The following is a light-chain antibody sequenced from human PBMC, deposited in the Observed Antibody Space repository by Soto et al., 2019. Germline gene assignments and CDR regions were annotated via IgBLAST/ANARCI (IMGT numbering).Light chain of an antibody. V-gene: IGKV1-5*03. Sequence: DIQMTQSPSTLSASVGDRVTITCRASQSISTWLAWYQQKPGTAPKLLIYKASTLESGVPSRFSGSRSGTEFTFTVNSLQPDDFATYYCQQYNDSFPYTFGQGTNLEIK. CDR3: QQYNDSFPYT. CDR1: QSISTW. CDR2: KAS. J-gene: IGKJ2*01.